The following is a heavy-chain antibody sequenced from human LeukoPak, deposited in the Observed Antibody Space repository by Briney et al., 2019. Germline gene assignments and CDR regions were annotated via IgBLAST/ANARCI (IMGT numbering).Heavy chain of an antibody. CDR3: ARNPTSETMSRDSFDI. CDR1: GGSISNKY. CDR2: IYYSGST. V-gene: IGHV4-59*12. J-gene: IGHJ3*02. Sequence: SETLSLTCTVSGGSISNKYWSWIRQPPGKGLEWIGYIYYSGSTNYNPSLKSRVTILVDTSKNQFSLKLTSVTAADTAVYYCARNPTSETMSRDSFDIWGQGTFVTVSS. D-gene: IGHD3-10*02.